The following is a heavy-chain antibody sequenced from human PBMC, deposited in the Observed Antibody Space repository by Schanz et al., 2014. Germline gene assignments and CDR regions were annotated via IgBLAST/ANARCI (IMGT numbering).Heavy chain of an antibody. CDR2: IWNNGVTK. Sequence: QVQLVESGGGVVQFGRSLRLSCVASGFTFSSYGMHWVRQAPGKGLEWVAVIWNNGVTKYYADSVRGRFTISRDRFQNTLYLRMSSLRAEDTAVYYCARVPYGSGSYWDYWGQGTLVTVSS. J-gene: IGHJ4*02. CDR1: GFTFSSYG. V-gene: IGHV3-33*01. D-gene: IGHD3-10*01. CDR3: ARVPYGSGSYWDY.